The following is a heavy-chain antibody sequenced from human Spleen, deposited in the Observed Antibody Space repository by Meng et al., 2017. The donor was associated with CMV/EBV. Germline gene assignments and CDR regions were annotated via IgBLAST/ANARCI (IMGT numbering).Heavy chain of an antibody. CDR2: INHSGRT. Sequence: SETLSLTCAVYGGSFTGYYWSWIRQPPGKGLEWIGEINHSGRTNYNPSLKSRVTMSVDTSKNQFSLNLRSVTAADTAVYYCARGLYRRDSWGQGTLVTVSS. CDR3: ARGLYRRDS. D-gene: IGHD2-2*02. V-gene: IGHV4-34*01. J-gene: IGHJ4*02. CDR1: GGSFTGYY.